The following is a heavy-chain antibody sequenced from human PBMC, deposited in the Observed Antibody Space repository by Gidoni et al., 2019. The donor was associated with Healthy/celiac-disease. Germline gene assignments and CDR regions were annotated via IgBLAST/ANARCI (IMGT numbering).Heavy chain of an antibody. V-gene: IGHV1-69*01. D-gene: IGHD1-26*01. Sequence: QVQLVQSGAELKTPGSTVKVSCKASGGTFSSSAISWVRQAPGQGIEWMRGIIHIFGTANYAQKFQGRVTITADESTSTAYMELSSLRAEDTAVYYCARTWDLISALFDYWGQGTLVTVSS. J-gene: IGHJ4*02. CDR3: ARTWDLISALFDY. CDR2: IIHIFGTA. CDR1: GGTFSSSA.